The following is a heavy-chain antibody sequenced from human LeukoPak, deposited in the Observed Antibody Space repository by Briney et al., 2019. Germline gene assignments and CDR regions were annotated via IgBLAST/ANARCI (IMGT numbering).Heavy chain of an antibody. CDR3: ARDDGTAGVAFDI. Sequence: GGSLRLSCAASGFPLSSYAMSWVRQAPGKGLEWVSATSSSDAGTYYADSVRGRFTISRDNSKNTLYLQMNSLRLEDAAVYYCARDDGTAGVAFDIWGQGTMVTVSS. CDR2: TSSSDAGT. J-gene: IGHJ3*02. D-gene: IGHD6-13*01. V-gene: IGHV3-23*01. CDR1: GFPLSSYA.